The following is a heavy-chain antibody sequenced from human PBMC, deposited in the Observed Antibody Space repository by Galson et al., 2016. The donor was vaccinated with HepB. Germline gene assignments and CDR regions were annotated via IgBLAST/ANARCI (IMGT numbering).Heavy chain of an antibody. J-gene: IGHJ4*02. V-gene: IGHV3-23*01. CDR2: ISGSGVNA. Sequence: SLRLSCAASGFTFSTYAMSWVRQAPGKGLGWVSAISGSGVNAHYADSVKGRFTISRDNSKNTLYLQMNSLRAEDTAVYYCARKGGIYSPWGYWGQGTLVTVSS. D-gene: IGHD3-10*01. CDR3: ARKGGIYSPWGY. CDR1: GFTFSTYA.